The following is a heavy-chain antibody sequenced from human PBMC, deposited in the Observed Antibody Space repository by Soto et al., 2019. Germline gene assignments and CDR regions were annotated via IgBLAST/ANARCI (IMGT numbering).Heavy chain of an antibody. CDR3: ARGRDDRFGRYSYGLDV. CDR1: GGTFSSYV. CDR2: IIPKFGTT. J-gene: IGHJ6*02. D-gene: IGHD3-10*01. Sequence: QVQLVQSGAEVKKPGTSVKVSCKGSGGTFSSYVISWVRQAPGQGLEWMGGIIPKFGTTKYAQKFQGRVTLTADESTSIVYMELSSLRSEDTAVYYCARGRDDRFGRYSYGLDVWGQGTTVTVS. V-gene: IGHV1-69*12.